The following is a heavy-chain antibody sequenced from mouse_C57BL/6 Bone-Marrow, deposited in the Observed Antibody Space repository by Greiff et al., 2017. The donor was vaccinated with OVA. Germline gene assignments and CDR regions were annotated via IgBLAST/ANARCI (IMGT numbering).Heavy chain of an antibody. CDR3: ARHSYYGYDGFAY. Sequence: EVKLMESGGGLVQPGGSLKLSCAASGFTFSDYYMYWVRQTPEKRLEWVAYISNGGGSTYYPDTVKGRFTISRDNAKNTLYLQMSRLKSEDTAMYYCARHSYYGYDGFAYWGQGTLVTVSA. V-gene: IGHV5-12*01. J-gene: IGHJ3*01. CDR1: GFTFSDYY. CDR2: ISNGGGST. D-gene: IGHD2-2*01.